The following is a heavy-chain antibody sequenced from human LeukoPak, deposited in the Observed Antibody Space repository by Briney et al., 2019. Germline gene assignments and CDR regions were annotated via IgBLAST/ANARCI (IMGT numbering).Heavy chain of an antibody. CDR3: ASGSGSYRTPNYYMDV. CDR1: GFTVSSNY. D-gene: IGHD3-10*01. J-gene: IGHJ6*03. CDR2: IYSGGST. V-gene: IGHV3-53*01. Sequence: GGSLRLSCAASGFTVSSNYMSWVRQAPGKGLEWVSVIYSGGSTYYADSAKGRFTISRDNSKNTLYLQMNSLRAEDTAVYYCASGSGSYRTPNYYMDVWGTGTTVTVSS.